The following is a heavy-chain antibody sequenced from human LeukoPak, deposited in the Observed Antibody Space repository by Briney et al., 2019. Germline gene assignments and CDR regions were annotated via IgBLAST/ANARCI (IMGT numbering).Heavy chain of an antibody. D-gene: IGHD3-10*01. V-gene: IGHV3-7*01. CDR3: ARDRPAMVRGVSV. CDR2: IKQDGSEK. CDR1: GFTFSSYS. J-gene: IGHJ4*02. Sequence: PXGSLRLSCAASGFTFSSYSMNWVRQAPGKGLEWVANIKQDGSEKYYVDSVKGRFTISRDNAKNSLYLQMNSLRAEDTAVYYCARDRPAMVRGVSVWGQGTLVTVSS.